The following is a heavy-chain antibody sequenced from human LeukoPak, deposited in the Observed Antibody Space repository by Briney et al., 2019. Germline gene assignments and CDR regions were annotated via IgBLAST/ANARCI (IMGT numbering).Heavy chain of an antibody. J-gene: IGHJ6*02. V-gene: IGHV3-23*01. CDR1: GFTFSSYA. CDR2: ISGSGGST. CDR3: ARGPISMVRGVKTRYYYYGMDV. Sequence: GGSLRLSCAASGFTFSSYAMSWVRQAPGKGLEWVSAISGSGGSTYYADSVKGRFTISRDNSKNTLYLQMNSLRAEDTAVYYYARGPISMVRGVKTRYYYYGMDVWGQGTTVTVSS. D-gene: IGHD3-10*01.